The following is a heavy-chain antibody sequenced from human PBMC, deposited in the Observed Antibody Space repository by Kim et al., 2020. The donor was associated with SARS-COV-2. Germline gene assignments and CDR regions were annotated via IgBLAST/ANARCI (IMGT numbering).Heavy chain of an antibody. J-gene: IGHJ4*02. CDR3: AKFGDSRHSSGWDYFDY. V-gene: IGHV3-30*18. D-gene: IGHD6-19*01. Sequence: GGSLRLSCAASGFTFSSYGMHWVRQAPGKGLEWVAVISYDGSNKYYADSVKGRFTISRDNSKNTLYLQMNSLRAEDTAVYYCAKFGDSRHSSGWDYFDYWGQGTLVTVSS. CDR2: ISYDGSNK. CDR1: GFTFSSYG.